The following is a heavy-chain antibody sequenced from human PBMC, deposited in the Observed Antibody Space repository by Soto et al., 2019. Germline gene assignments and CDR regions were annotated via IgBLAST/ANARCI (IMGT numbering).Heavy chain of an antibody. CDR2: INPSGGST. CDR1: GYNFTSYY. CDR3: ASGQLWFGELLYPPLNWFDP. V-gene: IGHV1-46*03. Sequence: ASVKVSCKASGYNFTSYYMHWVRQAPGQGLEWMGIINPSGGSTSYAQKFQGRVTMTRDTSTSTVYMELSSLRSEDTAVYYCASGQLWFGELLYPPLNWFDPWGQGTLVTVSS. J-gene: IGHJ5*02. D-gene: IGHD3-10*01.